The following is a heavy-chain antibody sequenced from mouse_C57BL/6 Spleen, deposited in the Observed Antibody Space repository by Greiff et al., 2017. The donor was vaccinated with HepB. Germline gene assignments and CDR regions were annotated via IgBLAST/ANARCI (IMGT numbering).Heavy chain of an antibody. CDR3: ARGGITTVVNWYFDV. CDR2: IYPRSGNT. Sequence: QVQLQQSGAELARPGASVKLSCKASGYTFTSYGISWVKQRTGQGLEWIGEIYPRSGNTYYNEKFKGKATLTADKSSSTAYMELRSLTSEDSAVYFCARGGITTVVNWYFDVWGTGTTVTVSS. J-gene: IGHJ1*03. CDR1: GYTFTSYG. V-gene: IGHV1-81*01. D-gene: IGHD1-1*01.